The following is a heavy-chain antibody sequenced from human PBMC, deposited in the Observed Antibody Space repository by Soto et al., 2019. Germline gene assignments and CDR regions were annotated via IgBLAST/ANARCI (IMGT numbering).Heavy chain of an antibody. D-gene: IGHD6-13*01. CDR3: ARTLIAAAGTVDY. CDR1: GFTFISYS. Sequence: GGSLRLSCAASGFTFISYSMNWVLQAPGKGLEWVSYISSSSSTIYYADSVKGRFTISRDNAKNSLYLQMNSLRDEDTAVYYCARTLIAAAGTVDYWGQGTLVTVSS. J-gene: IGHJ4*02. CDR2: ISSSSSTI. V-gene: IGHV3-48*02.